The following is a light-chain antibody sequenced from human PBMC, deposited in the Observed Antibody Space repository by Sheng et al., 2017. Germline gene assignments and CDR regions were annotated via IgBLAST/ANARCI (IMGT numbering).Light chain of an antibody. CDR1: QGITNS. J-gene: IGKJ3*01. CDR3: QQYSSIPT. CDR2: ATS. Sequence: DIQMTQSPSSLSASVGDRVTITCRASQGITNSLAWYQQRPGKAPKFLLFATSTLEDGVPSRFNGSGSGTDYTLTISSLQPEDFATYYCQQYSSIPTFGPGTKVDIK. V-gene: IGKV1-NL1*01.